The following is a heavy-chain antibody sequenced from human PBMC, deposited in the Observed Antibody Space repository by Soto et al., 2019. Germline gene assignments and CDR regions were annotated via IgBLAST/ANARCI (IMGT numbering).Heavy chain of an antibody. CDR2: IDTSGST. CDR3: ARQRTSVVTQAYFDV. D-gene: IGHD2-21*02. Sequence: SETLSLTCTVSGGSISNYYCNWIRQPAGKGLEWIGRIDTSGSTNYNPSLESRVTMSVDTSKQEFSLKLESVTAADTALYFCARQRTSVVTQAYFDVWGPGSLVTVSS. CDR1: GGSISNYY. J-gene: IGHJ4*02. V-gene: IGHV4-4*07.